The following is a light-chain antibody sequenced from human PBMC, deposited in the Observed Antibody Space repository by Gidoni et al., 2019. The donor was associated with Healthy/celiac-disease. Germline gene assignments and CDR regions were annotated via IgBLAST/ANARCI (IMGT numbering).Light chain of an antibody. CDR3: SSYTSSSTRAV. Sequence: QSALTPPASVSGSPGQSITISCTGTSSDVGGYNYVSWYQQHPGKAPKLMIYDVSNRPSGVSNRFSGSKSGNTASLTISGLQAEDEADYYCSSYTSSSTRAVFGGGTKLTVL. J-gene: IGLJ3*02. CDR1: SSDVGGYNY. V-gene: IGLV2-14*01. CDR2: DVS.